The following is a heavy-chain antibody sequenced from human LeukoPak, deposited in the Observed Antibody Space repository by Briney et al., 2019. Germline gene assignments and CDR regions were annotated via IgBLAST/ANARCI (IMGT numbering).Heavy chain of an antibody. J-gene: IGHJ5*02. CDR3: AGDIVATIANWFDP. Sequence: GGSLRLSCAASGFTFSSYSMNWVRQAPGKGLEWVSSISSSSSYIYYADSVKGRFTISRDNAKNSLYLQMNSLRAEDTAVYYCAGDIVATIANWFDPWGQGTLVTVSS. V-gene: IGHV3-21*01. CDR2: ISSSSSYI. D-gene: IGHD5-12*01. CDR1: GFTFSSYS.